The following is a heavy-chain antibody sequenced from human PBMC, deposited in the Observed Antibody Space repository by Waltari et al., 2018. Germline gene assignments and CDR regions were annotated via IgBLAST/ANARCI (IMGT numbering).Heavy chain of an antibody. CDR2: FDPKDGQT. Sequence: QVQLAPSGAEVKTPGASVRVSCKLSGYTLNDVSLGWVRQARGKGHEWVGGFDPKDGQTIYAEKFQGRVTMTEDTSTDTAYMELSSLKSEDTAVYYCATSSPLIWGSYNGWDVWGQGTTVTVSS. D-gene: IGHD3-16*01. CDR3: ATSSPLIWGSYNGWDV. V-gene: IGHV1-24*01. J-gene: IGHJ6*02. CDR1: GYTLNDVS.